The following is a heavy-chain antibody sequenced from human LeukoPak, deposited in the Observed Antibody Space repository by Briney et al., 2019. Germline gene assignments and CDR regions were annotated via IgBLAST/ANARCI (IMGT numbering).Heavy chain of an antibody. Sequence: RASVKVSCKASGYTFTGYYMHWVRQAPGQGLEWMGWINPNSGGTNYAQKFQGRVTLTRDTSISTAYMELSRLRSDDTAVYYCARAIFVGYSGFDYWGQGTLVTVSS. CDR3: ARAIFVGYSGFDY. CDR2: INPNSGGT. CDR1: GYTFTGYY. J-gene: IGHJ4*02. D-gene: IGHD1-26*01. V-gene: IGHV1-2*02.